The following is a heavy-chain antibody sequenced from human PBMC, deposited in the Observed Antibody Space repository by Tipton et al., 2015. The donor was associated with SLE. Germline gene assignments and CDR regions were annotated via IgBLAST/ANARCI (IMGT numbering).Heavy chain of an antibody. J-gene: IGHJ4*02. D-gene: IGHD3-10*01. CDR2: ISSSSSYI. V-gene: IGHV3-21*03. CDR1: GFSFSTYW. Sequence: SLRLSCAASGFSFSTYWMSWVRQAPGKGLEWVSSISSSSSYIYYADSVKGRFTISRDNAKNSLYLQMNSLRAEDTAVYYCAMGRGWFREFDYWGQGTLVTVSS. CDR3: AMGRGWFREFDY.